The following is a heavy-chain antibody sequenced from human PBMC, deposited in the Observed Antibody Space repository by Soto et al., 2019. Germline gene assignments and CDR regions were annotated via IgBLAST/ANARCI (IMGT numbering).Heavy chain of an antibody. J-gene: IGHJ4*02. D-gene: IGHD5-18*01. CDR1: GGSISSSSYY. CDR3: ARADTAMTTPFDY. V-gene: IGHV4-39*07. CDR2: IYYSGSA. Sequence: PSETLSLTCTVSGGSISSSSYYWGWIRQPPGKGLEWIGSIYYSGSANYNPSLKSRVSMSVDTSKNQLSLKVSSVTAADTAMYYCARADTAMTTPFDYWGQGTLVTVSS.